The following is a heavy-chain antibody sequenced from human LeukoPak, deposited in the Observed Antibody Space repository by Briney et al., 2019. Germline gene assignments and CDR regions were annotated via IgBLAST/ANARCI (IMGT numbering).Heavy chain of an antibody. J-gene: IGHJ5*02. CDR2: IYTSGST. V-gene: IGHV4-4*07. CDR3: APPPYYYETNGYSVA. Sequence: PSETLSLTCTVSSGSITGYYWSWIRQPAGKGLEWIGRIYTSGSTNYNPSLKSRVTMSVDTSKNQFSLKLSSVTAADTAVYYCAPPPYYYETNGYSVAWGQGTLVTVSS. D-gene: IGHD3-22*01. CDR1: SGSITGYY.